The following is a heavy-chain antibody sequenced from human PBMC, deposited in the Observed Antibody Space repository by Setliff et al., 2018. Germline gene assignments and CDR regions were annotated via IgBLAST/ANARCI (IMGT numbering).Heavy chain of an antibody. V-gene: IGHV3-7*01. CDR2: INPHGSEK. CDR1: GLSYTNDW. Sequence: LRLSCGASGLSYTNDWVSWVRQAPGKGLEWLASINPHGSEKYYADSVKGRFTISRDNAKNSLSLQMNNLRSEDTAVYYCFGAGTCSYWGQGTLVTVSS. D-gene: IGHD3-10*01. J-gene: IGHJ4*02. CDR3: FGAGTCSY.